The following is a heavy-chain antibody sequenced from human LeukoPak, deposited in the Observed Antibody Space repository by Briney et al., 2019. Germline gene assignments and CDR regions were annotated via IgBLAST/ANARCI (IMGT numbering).Heavy chain of an antibody. CDR3: ARERISMVRGAGDTFDV. CDR1: GDSVSTNSAA. J-gene: IGHJ3*01. D-gene: IGHD3-10*01. V-gene: IGHV6-1*01. CDR2: TYYRSKWYN. Sequence: SRTLSLTCAISGDSVSTNSAAWNWIRQSPSRGLEWLGRTYYRSKWYNGYAVSVKSRITINPDTSKNQFSLQLNSVTPEDTAVYYCARERISMVRGAGDTFDVWGQGTRVTVSS.